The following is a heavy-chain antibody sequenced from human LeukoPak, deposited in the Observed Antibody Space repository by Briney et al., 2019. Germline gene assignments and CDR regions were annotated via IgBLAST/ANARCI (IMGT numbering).Heavy chain of an antibody. J-gene: IGHJ4*02. D-gene: IGHD3-22*01. CDR1: GYTFSDYY. CDR3: AREENYYDSSGYLGY. V-gene: IGHV1-2*02. CDR2: INPKSGAT. Sequence: ASLTVSCKASGYTFSDYYLHWVRQAPGQGLEWMGWINPKSGATGYAQKFQGRLTVTRDTSISTVNMELRSLTSDDSAVYYCAREENYYDSSGYLGYWGQGTLVTVSS.